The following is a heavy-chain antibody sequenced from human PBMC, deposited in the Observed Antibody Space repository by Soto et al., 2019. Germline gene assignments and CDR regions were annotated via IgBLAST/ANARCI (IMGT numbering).Heavy chain of an antibody. CDR2: IFSNDEK. CDR1: GFSLSDSRLG. D-gene: IGHD6-13*01. J-gene: IGHJ4*02. CDR3: ARIDTAAPANVLLDY. V-gene: IGHV2-26*01. Sequence: QVTLKESGPVLVKPTETLTLTCTVSGFSLSDSRLGVNWIRQSPGKALEWLAHIFSNDEKSYSTSLKSRLTISKDTSKSQVVLTMTNVGPLDTATYYCARIDTAAPANVLLDYWGQGTLVTVSS.